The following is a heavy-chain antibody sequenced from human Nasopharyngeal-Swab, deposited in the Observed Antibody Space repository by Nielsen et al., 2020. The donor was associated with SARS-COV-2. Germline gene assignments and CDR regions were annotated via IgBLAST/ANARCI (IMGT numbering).Heavy chain of an antibody. CDR1: GYSFINYW. Sequence: GSLKISCKASGYSFINYWIGWVRQKPGKGLEWMGIIYPGNSQTKYSPTFQGQVTISAERSINTAYLPWNTLKASDSAMYYCARRAARDGYNYEVDPWGQGTLVTVSS. CDR3: ARRAARDGYNYEVDP. V-gene: IGHV5-51*01. D-gene: IGHD5-24*01. J-gene: IGHJ5*01. CDR2: IYPGNSQT.